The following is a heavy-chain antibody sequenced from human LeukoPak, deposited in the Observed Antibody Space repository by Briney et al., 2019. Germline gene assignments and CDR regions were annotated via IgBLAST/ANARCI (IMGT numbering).Heavy chain of an antibody. Sequence: SETLSLTCTVSGGSISSYYWSWIRQPPGKGLEWIGYIYYSGSTNYNPSLKSRVTISVDTSKNQFSLKLSSVTAADTAVYYCARVTYGDWHFDYWGQGTLVTVSS. D-gene: IGHD4-17*01. J-gene: IGHJ4*02. CDR2: IYYSGST. V-gene: IGHV4-59*01. CDR3: ARVTYGDWHFDY. CDR1: GGSISSYY.